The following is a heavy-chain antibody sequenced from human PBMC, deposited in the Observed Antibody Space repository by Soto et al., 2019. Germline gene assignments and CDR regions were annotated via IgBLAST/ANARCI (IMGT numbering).Heavy chain of an antibody. CDR3: ARDHSSGPPEYYYYGMDV. D-gene: IGHD6-19*01. CDR2: ISSSGSTI. CDR1: GFTFSSYE. Sequence: PGGSLRLSCAASGFTFSSYEMNWVRQAPGKGLEWVSYISSSGSTIYYADSVKGRFTISRDNAKNSLYLQMNSLRAEDTAVYYCARDHSSGPPEYYYYGMDVWGQGTTVTVSS. J-gene: IGHJ6*02. V-gene: IGHV3-48*03.